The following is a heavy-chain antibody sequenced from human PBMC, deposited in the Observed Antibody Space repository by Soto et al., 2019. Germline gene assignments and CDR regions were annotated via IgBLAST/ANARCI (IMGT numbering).Heavy chain of an antibody. V-gene: IGHV3-33*01. Sequence: QVQLVESGGGLVQPGRSLRLSCAASGFTFSSYGMHWVRQAPGKGLEWVAVIWYDGSNKYYADSVKGRFTISRDNSKNTEYLQMNSLREEDTAVYYCARDHIVVVVAANKYYYGMDLWGQGTTVTVSS. CDR2: IWYDGSNK. CDR3: ARDHIVVVVAANKYYYGMDL. D-gene: IGHD2-15*01. J-gene: IGHJ6*02. CDR1: GFTFSSYG.